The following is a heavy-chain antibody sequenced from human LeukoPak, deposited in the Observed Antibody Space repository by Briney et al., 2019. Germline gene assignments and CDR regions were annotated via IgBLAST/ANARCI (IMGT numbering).Heavy chain of an antibody. Sequence: GGSLRLSCAASGFTFSSYSVNWVRQAPGKGLEWVSYISSSSSTIYYADSVKGRFTISRDNAKNSLYLQMNSLRDEDTAVYYCARDLLGYCSGGSCYDDNWFDPWGQGTLVTVSS. CDR2: ISSSSSTI. D-gene: IGHD2-15*01. J-gene: IGHJ5*02. CDR1: GFTFSSYS. V-gene: IGHV3-48*02. CDR3: ARDLLGYCSGGSCYDDNWFDP.